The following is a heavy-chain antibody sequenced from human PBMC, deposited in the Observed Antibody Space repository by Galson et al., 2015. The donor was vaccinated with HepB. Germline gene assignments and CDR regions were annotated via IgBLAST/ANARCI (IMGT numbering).Heavy chain of an antibody. D-gene: IGHD4-11*01. CDR2: IWYDGSNK. CDR3: ARDGVKVTTMSDWFDP. J-gene: IGHJ5*02. V-gene: IGHV3-33*01. CDR1: GFTLSSYG. Sequence: SLRLSCAASGFTLSSYGMHWVRQAPGKGLEWVAVIWYDGSNKYYADSVKGRFTISRDNSKNTLYLQMNSLRAEDTAVYYCARDGVKVTTMSDWFDPWGQGTLVTVSS.